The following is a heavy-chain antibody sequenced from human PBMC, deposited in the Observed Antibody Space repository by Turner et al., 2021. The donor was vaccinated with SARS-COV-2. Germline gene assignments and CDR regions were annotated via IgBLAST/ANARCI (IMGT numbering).Heavy chain of an antibody. CDR3: AGDLMGLGGMDV. V-gene: IGHV3-53*01. D-gene: IGHD2-8*01. CDR2: IKGGVGN. Sequence: EVQLVESGGGLIQPGGSLRLSCAASGLTVSSNYMSWVRQVQGKGWGGFSVIKGGVGNNNANPVRGQLTFSGNNPRTRLNLKRNGLGAGERALNYGAGDLMGLGGMDVWGQGPRSPSP. J-gene: IGHJ6*02. CDR1: GLTVSSNY.